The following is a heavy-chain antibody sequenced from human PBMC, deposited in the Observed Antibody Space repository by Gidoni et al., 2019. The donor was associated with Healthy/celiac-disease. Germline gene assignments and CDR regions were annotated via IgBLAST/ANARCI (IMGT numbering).Heavy chain of an antibody. CDR2: IYTSGST. CDR3: ARDPSNYYDSSGYCPHYYYYCGMDV. D-gene: IGHD3-22*01. CDR1: GGSISSGSYY. J-gene: IGHJ6*02. Sequence: QVQLQESGPGLVKPSQTLSLTCTVSGGSISSGSYYWSWIRQPAGKGLEWIWRIYTSGSTNYSPALKSRVTMSVDTSKNQFSLTLSSVTAADTAVYYCARDPSNYYDSSGYCPHYYYYCGMDVWGQGTTVTVSS. V-gene: IGHV4-61*02.